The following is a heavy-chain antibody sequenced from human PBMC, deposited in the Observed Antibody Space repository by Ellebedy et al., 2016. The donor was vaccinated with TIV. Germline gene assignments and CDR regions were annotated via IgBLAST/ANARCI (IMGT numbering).Heavy chain of an antibody. V-gene: IGHV1-69*04. D-gene: IGHD4-17*01. Sequence: AASVTVSCKASGYTFTNYAIHWVRQAPGHRLEWMGRINPLLGVASYAQKFQGRLTIIADTATSTDYMELSSLTYEDTAVYYCAADYGDYVAEDWGQGTLITVSS. CDR3: AADYGDYVAED. J-gene: IGHJ4*02. CDR2: INPLLGVA. CDR1: GYTFTNYA.